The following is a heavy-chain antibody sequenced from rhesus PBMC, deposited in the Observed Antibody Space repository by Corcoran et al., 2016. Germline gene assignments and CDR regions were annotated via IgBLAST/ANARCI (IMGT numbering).Heavy chain of an antibody. J-gene: IGHJ4*01. V-gene: IGHV4-80*01. D-gene: IGHD4-29*01. Sequence: QVQLPESGPGLVTPSETLSLTRAVSGASISSYWCSWICQPPGKGLEWSGEINGNSGSTYYNPSLKSRVTISKDASKNQFSLKLSSVTAADTAVYYCARATYGSSYGYYFDYWGQGVLVTVSS. CDR1: GASISSYW. CDR3: ARATYGSSYGYYFDY. CDR2: INGNSGST.